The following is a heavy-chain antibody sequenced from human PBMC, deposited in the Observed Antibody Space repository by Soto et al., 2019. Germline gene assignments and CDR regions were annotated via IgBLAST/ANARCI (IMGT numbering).Heavy chain of an antibody. J-gene: IGHJ4*02. CDR1: GYTFTSYD. CDR2: MNPNSGHT. CDR3: VRGPATY. V-gene: IGHV1-8*01. Sequence: ASVKVSCKASGYTFTSYDINWVRQAAGQGLEWMGWMNPNSGHTGYAQKFQGRVTMTSDTSITTAYMDLSGLRSDDTAVYYCVRGPATYWGQGTLVTVSS.